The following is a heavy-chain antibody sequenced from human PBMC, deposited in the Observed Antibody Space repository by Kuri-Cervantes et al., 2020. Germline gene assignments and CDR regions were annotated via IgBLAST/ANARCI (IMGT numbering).Heavy chain of an antibody. J-gene: IGHJ4*02. V-gene: IGHV4-34*01. CDR1: GGSFSGYY. CDR2: INHSGST. D-gene: IGHD3-16*02. CDR3: ARAYFKSLHPRFDN. Sequence: SETLSLTCAVCGGSFSGYYWSWIRQPSGKGLEWIGEINHSGSTNYNQSLKSRVTISVDTSKNQFSLKLRSVTAADTAVYYCARAYFKSLHPRFDNWGQGTLVTVSS.